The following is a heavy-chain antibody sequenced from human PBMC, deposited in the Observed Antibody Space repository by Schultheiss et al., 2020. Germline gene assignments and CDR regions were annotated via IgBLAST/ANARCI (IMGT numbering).Heavy chain of an antibody. Sequence: WGSLRLSCAASGFTFSSYAMSWVRQAPGKGLEWVGRIKSKTDGGTTDYAAPVKGRFTISRDDSKNTLYLQMNSLKTEDTAVYYCTTDIVLMVYATVGESYWGQGTLVTVSA. J-gene: IGHJ4*02. D-gene: IGHD2-8*01. CDR3: TTDIVLMVYATVGESY. CDR2: IKSKTDGGTT. V-gene: IGHV3-15*01. CDR1: GFTFSSYA.